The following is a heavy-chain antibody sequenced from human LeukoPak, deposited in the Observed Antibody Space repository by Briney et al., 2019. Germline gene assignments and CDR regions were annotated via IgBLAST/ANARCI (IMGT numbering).Heavy chain of an antibody. Sequence: ASVKVSCKVSGYTFTDYYMHWVQQAPGQGLEWMGWISAYNGNTNYAQKLQGRVTMTTDTSTSTAYMELRSLRSDDTAVYYCARVMATVFDYWGQGTLVTVSS. V-gene: IGHV1-18*04. J-gene: IGHJ4*02. CDR3: ARVMATVFDY. CDR2: ISAYNGNT. D-gene: IGHD5-12*01. CDR1: GYTFTDYY.